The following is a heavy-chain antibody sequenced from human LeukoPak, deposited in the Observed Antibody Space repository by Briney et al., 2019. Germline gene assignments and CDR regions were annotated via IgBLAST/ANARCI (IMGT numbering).Heavy chain of an antibody. CDR3: VKDGDWSFDY. CDR2: IRYDGSNK. CDR1: GFTFSSFG. J-gene: IGHJ4*02. Sequence: GGSLRLSCAASGFTFSSFGMHWVRQAPGKGLEWVAFIRYDGSNKYYPDSVKGRFTISRDNSKNTLYLQMNSLRAEDTAVYYCVKDGDWSFDYWGQGTPVTVSS. D-gene: IGHD3-9*01. V-gene: IGHV3-30*02.